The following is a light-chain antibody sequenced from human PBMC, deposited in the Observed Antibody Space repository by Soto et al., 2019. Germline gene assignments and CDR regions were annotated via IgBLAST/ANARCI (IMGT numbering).Light chain of an antibody. CDR3: CSCAGSSTWKV. J-gene: IGLJ1*01. CDR1: SSDVGSYNL. CDR2: EGS. V-gene: IGLV2-23*01. Sequence: QSVLTQPASVSGSPGQSITISCTGTSSDVGSYNLVSWYQQHPGKAPKLMIYEGSKRPPGVSNRFSGSKSGNTASLTISGLQAEDEADYYCCSCAGSSTWKVFGTGTKLTVL.